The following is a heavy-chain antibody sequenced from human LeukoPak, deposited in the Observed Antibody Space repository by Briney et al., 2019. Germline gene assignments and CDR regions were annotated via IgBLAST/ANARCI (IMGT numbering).Heavy chain of an antibody. CDR1: GFTFSSYW. J-gene: IGHJ4*02. Sequence: GGSLRLSCAASGFTFSSYWMNWVRQAPGKGLEWVSYISSSSSTIYYADSVKGRFTISRDNAKNSLYLQMNSLRAEDTAVYYCARDLRRNYYDSSGLDYWGQGTLVTVSS. CDR2: ISSSSSTI. D-gene: IGHD3-22*01. CDR3: ARDLRRNYYDSSGLDY. V-gene: IGHV3-48*04.